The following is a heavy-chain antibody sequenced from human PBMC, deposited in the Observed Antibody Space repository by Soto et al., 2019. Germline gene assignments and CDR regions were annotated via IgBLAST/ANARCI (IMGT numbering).Heavy chain of an antibody. D-gene: IGHD3-22*01. CDR1: GGSFSCYY. CDR3: ARGSPMYYYDSSGYYYYYGMDV. Sequence: LSLTCSVYGGSFSCYYWSWIRQPPGKGLEWIGEINHSGSTNYNPSLKSRVTISVDTSKNQFSLKLSSVTAADTAVYYCARGSPMYYYDSSGYYYYYGMDVWGQGTTVTVSS. V-gene: IGHV4-34*01. J-gene: IGHJ6*02. CDR2: INHSGST.